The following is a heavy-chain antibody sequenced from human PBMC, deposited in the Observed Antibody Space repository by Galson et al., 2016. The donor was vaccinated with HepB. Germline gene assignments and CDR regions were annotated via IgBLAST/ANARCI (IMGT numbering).Heavy chain of an antibody. D-gene: IGHD2-2*01. CDR1: GFTFSNYW. Sequence: SLRLSCAASGFTFSNYWMSWVRQAPGKGLEWVANIKNDGSQKYYVDSVKGRFTISRDNGKNSLYLQMGSLRAEDTAVYYCARGDCSSSTCYVIWFDPWGQGTLVNVSS. V-gene: IGHV3-7*01. CDR3: ARGDCSSSTCYVIWFDP. J-gene: IGHJ5*02. CDR2: IKNDGSQK.